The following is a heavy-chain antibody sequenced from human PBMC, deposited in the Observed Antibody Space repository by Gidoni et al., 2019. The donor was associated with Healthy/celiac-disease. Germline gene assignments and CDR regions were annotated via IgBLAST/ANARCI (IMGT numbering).Heavy chain of an antibody. CDR1: GGSISSSSYY. Sequence: QLQLQESGPGLVKLSETLSLTCTVSGGSISSSSYYWGWIRQPPGKGLEWIGSIYYSGSTYYNPSLKSRVTISVDTSKNQFSLKLSSVTAADTAVYYCANRYYDFWSGYYPLGMDVWGQGTTVTVSS. V-gene: IGHV4-39*07. CDR3: ANRYYDFWSGYYPLGMDV. J-gene: IGHJ6*02. CDR2: IYYSGST. D-gene: IGHD3-3*01.